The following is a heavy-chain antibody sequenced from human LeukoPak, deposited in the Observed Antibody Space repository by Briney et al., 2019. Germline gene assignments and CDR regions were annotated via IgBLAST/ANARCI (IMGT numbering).Heavy chain of an antibody. CDR2: VTGSGDST. CDR1: GFIFSSYA. D-gene: IGHD3-10*01. CDR3: AKARLVRGVIMTPFYFDY. J-gene: IGHJ4*02. Sequence: PGGSLRLSCAASGFIFSSYAMSWVRQAPGKGLEWVSAVTGSGDSTYYADSVKGRFTVSRDNSKNMLYLRMNSLRAEDTAVYYCAKARLVRGVIMTPFYFDYWGQGTLVTLSS. V-gene: IGHV3-23*01.